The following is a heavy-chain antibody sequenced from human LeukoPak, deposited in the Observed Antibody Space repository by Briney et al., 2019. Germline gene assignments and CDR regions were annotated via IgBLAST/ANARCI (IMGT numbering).Heavy chain of an antibody. CDR1: GFTFSSHW. CDR3: AGERSDMTDY. Sequence: GGSLRLSCAASGFTFSSHWIHWVRQAPGRGLVWVSRINSDGSSTSYADSVKGRFTISRDNAKNTLYLQMNSLRADDTAVYYCAGERSDMTDYWGQGTLVTVSS. J-gene: IGHJ4*02. CDR2: INSDGSST. V-gene: IGHV3-74*01. D-gene: IGHD3-10*01.